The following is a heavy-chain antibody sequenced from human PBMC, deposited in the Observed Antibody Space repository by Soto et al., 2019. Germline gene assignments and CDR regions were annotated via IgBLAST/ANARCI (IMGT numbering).Heavy chain of an antibody. CDR2: IYGGGNT. V-gene: IGHV3-66*01. Sequence: EVLLVESGGGLVQPGGSLRLSCAASGLTVSNNYITWVRQAPGKGLEWVSLIYGGGNTYYADSVKGRFTISRDSSRNTVYLQMHSLRPEDTAVYYCTPGREQNFQWGQGTLVTVSS. CDR3: TPGREQNFQ. CDR1: GLTVSNNY. J-gene: IGHJ4*02. D-gene: IGHD1-26*01.